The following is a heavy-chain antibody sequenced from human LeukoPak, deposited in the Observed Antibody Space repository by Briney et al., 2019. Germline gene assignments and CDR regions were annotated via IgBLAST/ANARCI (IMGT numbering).Heavy chain of an antibody. J-gene: IGHJ5*02. V-gene: IGHV3-33*01. CDR2: ILYNGSNK. CDR3: ARAGGYCSGGSCYRGYSWFDP. CDR1: GFTLSSSG. D-gene: IGHD2-15*01. Sequence: GGSLRLSCAASGFTLSSSGMHWVRQAPSKGLEWVAVILYNGSNKYYADSVKGRFTISRDNSKNTLYLQMNSLRVEDTAVYYCARAGGYCSGGSCYRGYSWFDPWGQGTLVTVSS.